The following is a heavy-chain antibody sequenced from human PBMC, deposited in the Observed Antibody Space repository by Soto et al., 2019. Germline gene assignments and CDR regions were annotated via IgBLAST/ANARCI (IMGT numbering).Heavy chain of an antibody. CDR3: TTDPGTTTRAY. V-gene: IGHV3-15*07. CDR1: GFTFSNAW. Sequence: PGGSLRLSCAASGFTFSNAWMNWVRQAPGKGLEWVGRIKSKVDGGTTDYAAPVRGRFTISRDDSQNTLIVQMNSLKIEDTAVYYCTTDPGTTTRAYWGVGTLVAVSS. CDR2: IKSKVDGGTT. D-gene: IGHD1-7*01. J-gene: IGHJ4*02.